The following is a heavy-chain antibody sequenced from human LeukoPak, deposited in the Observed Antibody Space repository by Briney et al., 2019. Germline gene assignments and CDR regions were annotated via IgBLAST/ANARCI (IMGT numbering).Heavy chain of an antibody. V-gene: IGHV3-21*01. J-gene: IGHJ3*02. CDR2: ISSSSSYI. CDR3: ARDLHPYDAFDI. CDR1: GFTFSSYS. Sequence: GGSLRLSCAASGFTFSSYSMNWARQAPGKGLEWVSSISSSSSYIYYADSVKGRFTISRDNAKNSLYLQMNSLRAEDTAVYYCARDLHPYDAFDIWGQGTMVTVSS.